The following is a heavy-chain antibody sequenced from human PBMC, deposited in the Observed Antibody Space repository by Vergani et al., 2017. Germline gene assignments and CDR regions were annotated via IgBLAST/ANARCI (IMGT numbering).Heavy chain of an antibody. CDR1: GFTLSSYA. Sequence: EVQLLESGGGLVQPGGSLRLPCAASGFTLSSYAMSWVRQAPGKGRGWVSAISGSGGSTYYADSVKGRFTISRDNSKNTLYLQMNSLRAEDTAVYYCAKARYMITFGGVLGWGQGTLVTVSS. CDR2: ISGSGGST. D-gene: IGHD3-16*01. CDR3: AKARYMITFGGVLG. J-gene: IGHJ4*02. V-gene: IGHV3-23*01.